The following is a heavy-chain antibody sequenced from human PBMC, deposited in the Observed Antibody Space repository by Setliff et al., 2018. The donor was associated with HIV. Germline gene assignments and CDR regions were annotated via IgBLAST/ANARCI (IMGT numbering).Heavy chain of an antibody. V-gene: IGHV4-34*01. CDR1: GGSFSDNY. Sequence: SETLSLTCAVYGGSFSDNYWSWIRQPPGKGLEWVGEINHSGSTNSNPSLKSRVTISVDTSNNRFSLKLTSVTAADTAIYFCARASNDYVWGNYRYGLDYWGQGTLVTVSS. CDR2: INHSGST. CDR3: ARASNDYVWGNYRYGLDY. J-gene: IGHJ4*02. D-gene: IGHD3-16*02.